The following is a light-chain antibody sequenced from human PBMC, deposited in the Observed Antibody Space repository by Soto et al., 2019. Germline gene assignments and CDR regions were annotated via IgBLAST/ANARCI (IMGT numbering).Light chain of an antibody. J-gene: IGKJ2*02. Sequence: DIQMTQSPSTLSASVGDRVTITCRASQSIRSWLAWYQQKPGKAPKLRIYDASSLESGAPSRFSGSVSGTEFPLTISSLQPDDFATYYCQLYNSYSGTFGQGTKLEIK. V-gene: IGKV1-5*01. CDR3: QLYNSYSGT. CDR2: DAS. CDR1: QSIRSW.